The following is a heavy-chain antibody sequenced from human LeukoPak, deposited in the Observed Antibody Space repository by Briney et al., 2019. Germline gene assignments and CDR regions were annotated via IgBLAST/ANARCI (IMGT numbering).Heavy chain of an antibody. Sequence: GGSLRLSCAASGFTFTSYATNWVRQAPGKGLEWVSGISGSGGSTYYADSVKGRFSISRDNSKNPLYLQLNSLRVEDTAEYYCAKAHGGSYHSGIDWGQGTLVIVSS. J-gene: IGHJ4*02. CDR2: ISGSGGST. V-gene: IGHV3-23*01. CDR1: GFTFTSYA. CDR3: AKAHGGSYHSGID. D-gene: IGHD1-26*01.